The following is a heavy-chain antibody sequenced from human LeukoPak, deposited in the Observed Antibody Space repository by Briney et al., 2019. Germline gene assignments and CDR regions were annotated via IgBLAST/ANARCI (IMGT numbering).Heavy chain of an antibody. CDR1: GFTFIDYD. CDR2: IGIRGDA. V-gene: IGHV3-13*01. D-gene: IGHD6-19*01. Sequence: GGSLRLSCAASGFTFIDYDMHWVRQVIGKGLEWVSAIGIRGDAHYSGSVKGRFTISRENAECSLYLQMNSLRAEDTAVCYCARGGIQVSGIDEFDYWGQGTLVTVSS. CDR3: ARGGIQVSGIDEFDY. J-gene: IGHJ4*02.